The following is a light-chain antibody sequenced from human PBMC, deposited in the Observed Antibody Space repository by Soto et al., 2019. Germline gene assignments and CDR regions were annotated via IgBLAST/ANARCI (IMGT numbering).Light chain of an antibody. J-gene: IGKJ1*01. Sequence: DIQMTQSPSSLSASVGDRVTITCQASQNINNYLNWYQQKPGRAPKLLIYDASNLEAGVPSRFRGSGSGTEFTLTISSLQPEDVATYYCQNFDSAPQTFGQGTKVDIK. CDR2: DAS. CDR1: QNINNY. V-gene: IGKV1-33*01. CDR3: QNFDSAPQT.